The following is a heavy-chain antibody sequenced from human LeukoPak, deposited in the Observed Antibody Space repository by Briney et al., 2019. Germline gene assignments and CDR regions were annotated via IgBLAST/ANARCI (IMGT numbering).Heavy chain of an antibody. D-gene: IGHD6-19*01. CDR2: IYYSGST. V-gene: IGHV4-59*01. J-gene: IGHJ3*02. CDR3: AREHSNGWYGGDRAFDI. CDR1: GGSISSYY. Sequence: SETLSLTCTVSGGSISSYYWSWIRQPPGKGLEWIGYIYYSGSTNYNPSLKSRVTISVDTSKNQFSLKLSSVTAADTAVYYCAREHSNGWYGGDRAFDIWGQGTMVTVSS.